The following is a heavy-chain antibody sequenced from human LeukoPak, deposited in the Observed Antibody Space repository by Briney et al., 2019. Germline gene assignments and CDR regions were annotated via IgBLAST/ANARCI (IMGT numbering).Heavy chain of an antibody. CDR2: IYYSGSS. Sequence: PSETLSLTCTVSGGSISSYYWSWIRQPPGKGLEWIGYIYYSGSSNYNPSLKSRVTISVDTSKNQFSLKLRSVTAADTAVYYCASLYGSGSYSWFDPWGQGTLVTVSS. CDR3: ASLYGSGSYSWFDP. J-gene: IGHJ5*02. CDR1: GGSISSYY. D-gene: IGHD3-10*01. V-gene: IGHV4-59*01.